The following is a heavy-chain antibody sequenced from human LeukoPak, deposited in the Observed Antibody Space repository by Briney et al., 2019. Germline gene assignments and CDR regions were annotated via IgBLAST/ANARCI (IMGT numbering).Heavy chain of an antibody. CDR2: INPSGGST. CDR3: ARAYIVVVPAARGNWFDP. Sequence: GASVKVSCKASGYTFTSYYMHWVRQAPGQGLEWMGIINPSGGSTSYAQKFQGRVTMTRDTSTSTVYMELSSLRSEDTAVYYCARAYIVVVPAARGNWFDPGGQGTLVTVSS. J-gene: IGHJ5*02. V-gene: IGHV1-46*03. D-gene: IGHD2-2*01. CDR1: GYTFTSYY.